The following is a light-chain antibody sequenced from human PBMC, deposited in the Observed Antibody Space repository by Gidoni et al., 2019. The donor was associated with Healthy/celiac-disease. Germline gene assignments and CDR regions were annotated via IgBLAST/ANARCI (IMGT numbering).Light chain of an antibody. V-gene: IGKV3-15*01. CDR3: QQYNNWLLYT. J-gene: IGKJ2*01. Sequence: DIVMTQSPATLSVSPGERATLSCRASQSVSSNLDWYQQKPGQAPRLLIYGASTRATGIPASFSGSGSGTEFTLTIRRLQSEDFAVYYCQQYNNWLLYTFGQGTKLEIK. CDR2: GAS. CDR1: QSVSSN.